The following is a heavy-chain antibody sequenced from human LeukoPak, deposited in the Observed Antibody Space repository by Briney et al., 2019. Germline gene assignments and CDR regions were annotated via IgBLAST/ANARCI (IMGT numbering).Heavy chain of an antibody. Sequence: VKVSCKASGGTFSSYAISWVRQAPGQGLEWMGRIIPIFGTANYAQKFQGRVTITTDESTSTAYMELSSLRSEDTAVYYCESEGYYYDSSGYFDYWGQGTLVTVSS. V-gene: IGHV1-69*13. CDR2: IIPIFGTA. CDR3: ESEGYYYDSSGYFDY. D-gene: IGHD3-22*01. CDR1: GGTFSSYA. J-gene: IGHJ4*02.